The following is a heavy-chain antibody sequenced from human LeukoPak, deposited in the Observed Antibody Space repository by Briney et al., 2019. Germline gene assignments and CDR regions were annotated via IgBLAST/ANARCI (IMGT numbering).Heavy chain of an antibody. CDR1: GFTFDDYG. V-gene: IGHV3-23*01. Sequence: GGSLRLSCAASGFTFDDYGMSWVRQAPGKGLEWVSTISGSGGRTYYADSVKGRFTISRDKSKNTLYLQMNRLRAEDTAVYNCAKDYSGSYYALDYWGQGTLVTVSS. J-gene: IGHJ4*02. CDR3: AKDYSGSYYALDY. D-gene: IGHD1-26*01. CDR2: ISGSGGRT.